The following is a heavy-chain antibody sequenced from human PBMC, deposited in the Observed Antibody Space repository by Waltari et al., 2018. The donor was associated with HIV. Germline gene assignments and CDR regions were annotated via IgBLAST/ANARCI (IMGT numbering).Heavy chain of an antibody. CDR1: GGSISSYY. J-gene: IGHJ5*02. Sequence: QVQLQESGPGLVKPSETLSLTCSVSGGSISSYYWSWIRQPAGKGLEWIGRMYTSENTDYNPSLKSRVTMSIDTAKNQFFLKLSSVTAADTAVYYCARVGSYSGEPPWGQGILVTVSS. CDR2: MYTSENT. CDR3: ARVGSYSGEPP. D-gene: IGHD6-25*01. V-gene: IGHV4-4*07.